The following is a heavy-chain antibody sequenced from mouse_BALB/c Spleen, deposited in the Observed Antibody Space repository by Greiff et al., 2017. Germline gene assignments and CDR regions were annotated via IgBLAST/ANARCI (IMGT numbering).Heavy chain of an antibody. CDR1: GYTFTSYV. CDR2: INPYNDGT. V-gene: IGHV1-14*01. J-gene: IGHJ2*01. D-gene: IGHD1-1*01. Sequence: VQLKESGPELVKPGASVKMSCKASGYTFTSYVMHWVKQKPGQGLEWIGYINPYNDGTKYNEKFKGKATLTSDKSSSTAYMELSSLTSEDSAVYYCARPLYYYGSSYCFDYWGQGTTLTVSS. CDR3: ARPLYYYGSSYCFDY.